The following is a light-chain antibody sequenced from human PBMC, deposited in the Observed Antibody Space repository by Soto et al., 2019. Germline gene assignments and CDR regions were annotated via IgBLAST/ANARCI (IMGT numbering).Light chain of an antibody. CDR1: QPINNNY. J-gene: IGKJ5*01. Sequence: IVMTQSPRTLSLSPGERATLSCRASQPINNNYVAWYQQKPGQAPSLLIYGASDRATGVPDRFSGSGSGTDFTLTISRLEPEDFAVYYCQQRSNWPPTFGQGTRLEIK. V-gene: IGKV3D-20*02. CDR2: GAS. CDR3: QQRSNWPPT.